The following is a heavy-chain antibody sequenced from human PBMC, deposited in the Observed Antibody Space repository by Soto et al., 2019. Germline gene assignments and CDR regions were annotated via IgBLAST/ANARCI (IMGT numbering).Heavy chain of an antibody. CDR1: GYTFTSYD. CDR2: MIPIFGNT. V-gene: IGHV1-69*13. Sequence: SVKASCKASGYTFTSYDINWVRQATGQGLEWMGWMIPIFGNTSYAQKFQGRVTITADESTSTAYMELSSLRSEDTAVYYCARDSVSYYDILTGYPYDAFDIWGQGTMVTVSS. J-gene: IGHJ3*02. CDR3: ARDSVSYYDILTGYPYDAFDI. D-gene: IGHD3-9*01.